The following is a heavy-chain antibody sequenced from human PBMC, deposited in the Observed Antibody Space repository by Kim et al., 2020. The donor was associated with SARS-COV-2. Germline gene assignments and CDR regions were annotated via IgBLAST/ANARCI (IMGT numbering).Heavy chain of an antibody. J-gene: IGHJ5*02. CDR1: GYTFTSYG. V-gene: IGHV1-18*01. D-gene: IGHD3-10*01. Sequence: ASVKVSCKASGYTFTSYGISWVRQAPGQGLEWMGWISAYNGNTNYAQKLQGRVTMTTDTSTSTAYMELRSLRSDDTAVYYCARDRGGWFGELYSPLFDPWGQGTLVTVSS. CDR2: ISAYNGNT. CDR3: ARDRGGWFGELYSPLFDP.